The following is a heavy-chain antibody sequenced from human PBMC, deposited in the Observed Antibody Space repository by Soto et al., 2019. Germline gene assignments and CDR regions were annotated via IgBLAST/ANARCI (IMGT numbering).Heavy chain of an antibody. J-gene: IGHJ5*02. CDR1: GFTCDDYT. Sequence: EVQLVESGGGLVQPGRSLRLSCAASGFTCDDYTMHWCRQAPGTGLEWVSGMSWRSGSIGYADSVKGRFTISRDNAKNSLYLQMNSLRAEDTALYYCAKGLRGDYNWFDPWGQGTLVTVSS. D-gene: IGHD2-21*02. CDR2: MSWRSGSI. V-gene: IGHV3-9*01. CDR3: AKGLRGDYNWFDP.